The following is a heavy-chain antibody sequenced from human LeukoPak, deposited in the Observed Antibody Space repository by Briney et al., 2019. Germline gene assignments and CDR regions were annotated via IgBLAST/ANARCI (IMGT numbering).Heavy chain of an antibody. Sequence: PGGSLRLSCAASGFTFSSYDMNWVRQAPGKGLEWVSSISSSSSYIYYADSVKGRFTISRDNAKNSLYLEMNSLRAEDTAVYYCARISGSYYAEYWGQGTLVTVSS. CDR1: GFTFSSYD. D-gene: IGHD1-26*01. J-gene: IGHJ4*02. V-gene: IGHV3-21*01. CDR3: ARISGSYYAEY. CDR2: ISSSSSYI.